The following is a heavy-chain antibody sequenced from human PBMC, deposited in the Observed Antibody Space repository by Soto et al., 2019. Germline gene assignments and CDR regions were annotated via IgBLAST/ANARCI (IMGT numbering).Heavy chain of an antibody. CDR2: IIPIFGRA. D-gene: IGHD3-9*01. Sequence: SVEVSCKASGGTFSSYAISWVRQAPGQGLEWMGGIIPIFGRANYAQKFQGRATITADESTRTAYMELSSLRSEDTAVYYCARXGELRYFDWSSGYGMDVWGQGTTVTVSS. J-gene: IGHJ6*02. V-gene: IGHV1-69*13. CDR3: ARXGELRYFDWSSGYGMDV. CDR1: GGTFSSYA.